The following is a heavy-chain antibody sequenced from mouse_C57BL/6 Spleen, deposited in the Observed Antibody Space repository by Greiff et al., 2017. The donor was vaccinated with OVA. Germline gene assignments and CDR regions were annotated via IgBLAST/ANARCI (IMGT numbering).Heavy chain of an antibody. V-gene: IGHV1-15*01. D-gene: IGHD4-1*01. Sequence: QVQLQQSGAELVRPGASVTLSCKASGYTFTDYEMHWVKQTPVHGLEWIGAIYPETGGTTYNQKFKGKAILTADKSSSTAYMELRSLTSEDSAVYDCAGGGANWYYFDYWGQGTTLTVSS. J-gene: IGHJ2*01. CDR2: IYPETGGT. CDR1: GYTFTDYE. CDR3: AGGGANWYYFDY.